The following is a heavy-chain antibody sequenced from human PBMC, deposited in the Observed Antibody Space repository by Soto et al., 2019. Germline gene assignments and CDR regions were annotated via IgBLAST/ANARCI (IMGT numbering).Heavy chain of an antibody. CDR2: IYYTGST. CDR3: AAATVTTISLDY. Sequence: SETLSLTCTVSGVSINSDNYYWTWIRQHPWKGLEWIGYIYYTGSTYYNPSLKSPLTISVDTSKNQFSLKLTSVTAADTAVYYRAAATVTTISLDYWGQGXLVTVSS. J-gene: IGHJ4*02. V-gene: IGHV4-31*01. CDR1: GVSINSDNYY. D-gene: IGHD4-17*01.